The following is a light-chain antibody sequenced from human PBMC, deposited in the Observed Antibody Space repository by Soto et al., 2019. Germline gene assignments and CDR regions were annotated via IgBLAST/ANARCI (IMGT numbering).Light chain of an antibody. CDR3: NHYDSWT. CDR1: QSISGRY. Sequence: DIVLTQSPGTLSLSPGXRATLSCRASQSISGRYLSWYQQKSGQSPRLLIYAASSRATGIPDRFSGSGSGTDFSITISRLEAEDFAVYYCNHYDSWTFGQGTKVDIK. J-gene: IGKJ1*01. V-gene: IGKV3-20*01. CDR2: AAS.